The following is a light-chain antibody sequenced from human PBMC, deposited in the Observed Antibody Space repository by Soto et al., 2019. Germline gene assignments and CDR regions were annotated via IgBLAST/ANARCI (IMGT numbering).Light chain of an antibody. V-gene: IGLV1-40*01. CDR3: QSYDSSLSVLYV. Sequence: QSVLTQPPSVSATPGQRVTISCTGSSSNIGAGYDVHWYQQLPGTAPKLLICGNSNRPSGVPDRFSGSKSGTSASLAITGLQAEDEADYYCQSYDSSLSVLYVFGTGTKVTVL. J-gene: IGLJ1*01. CDR2: GNS. CDR1: SSNIGAGYD.